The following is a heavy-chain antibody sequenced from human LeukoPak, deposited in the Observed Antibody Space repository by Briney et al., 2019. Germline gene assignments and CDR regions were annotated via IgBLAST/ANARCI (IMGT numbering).Heavy chain of an antibody. V-gene: IGHV3-21*01. CDR1: GFTFSSYS. D-gene: IGHD3-22*01. CDR2: ISSSSSYI. CDR3: ARDHYDSSGYHY. Sequence: GGSLRLSCAASGFTFSSYSMNWVRQAPGKGLEWVTSISSSSSYIYYADSVKGRFTISRDNAKNSLYLQMNSLRAEDTAVYYCARDHYDSSGYHYWGQGTLVTVSS. J-gene: IGHJ4*02.